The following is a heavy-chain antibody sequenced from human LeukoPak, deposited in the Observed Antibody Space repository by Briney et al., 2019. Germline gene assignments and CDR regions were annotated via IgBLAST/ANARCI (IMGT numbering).Heavy chain of an antibody. CDR3: ARGYYDFWSGYEYYFDY. CDR2: IYYSGST. J-gene: IGHJ4*02. D-gene: IGHD3-3*01. V-gene: IGHV4-59*01. CDR1: GGSISSYY. Sequence: PSETLSLTCTVSGGSISSYYWSWIRQPPGKGLEWIGYIYYSGSTNYNPSLKSRVTISVDTSKNQFSLKLSSVTAADTAVYYCARGYYDFWSGYEYYFDYWGQGTLVTVSS.